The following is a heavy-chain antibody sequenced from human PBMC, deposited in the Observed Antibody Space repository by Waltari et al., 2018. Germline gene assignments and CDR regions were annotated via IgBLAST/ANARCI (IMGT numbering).Heavy chain of an antibody. V-gene: IGHV4-34*01. J-gene: IGHJ4*02. D-gene: IGHD2-15*01. Sequence: QVQLQQWGAGLLKPSETLSLTCAVYGGSFSGYYWSWIRQPPGKGLEWIGEINHSGSTNTTPSIKSGVTISVDTSKNQFSLKLSSVTAADTAVYYCARSRSAPWYCSGGSCYGRGYFDYWGQGTLVTVSS. CDR3: ARSRSAPWYCSGGSCYGRGYFDY. CDR1: GGSFSGYY. CDR2: INHSGST.